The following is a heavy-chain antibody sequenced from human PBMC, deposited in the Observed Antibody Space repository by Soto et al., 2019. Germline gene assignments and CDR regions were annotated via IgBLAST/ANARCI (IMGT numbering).Heavy chain of an antibody. D-gene: IGHD1-26*01. V-gene: IGHV3-74*01. CDR2: IDSDGSST. J-gene: IGHJ4*02. CDR3: VRDEFGLGIDY. Sequence: LRLSCAASGFTFSSYWMHWVRQTPEKGLVWVSHIDSDGSSTTYADSVKGRFTISRDNAKNTLYLQMNSLRAEDTAVYYCVRDEFGLGIDYWGLGTLVTVYS. CDR1: GFTFSSYW.